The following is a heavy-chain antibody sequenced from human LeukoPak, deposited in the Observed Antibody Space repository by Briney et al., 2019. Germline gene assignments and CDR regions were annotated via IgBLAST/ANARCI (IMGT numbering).Heavy chain of an antibody. CDR3: ARQTFWSGYDNNWFDP. V-gene: IGHV4-34*01. Sequence: SETLSLTCAVYGGSFSGYYWSWIRQPPGKGLEWIGEINHSGSTNYNPSLKSRVTISVDTSKNQFSLKLSSVTAADTAVYYCARQTFWSGYDNNWFDPWGQGTLVTVSS. CDR1: GGSFSGYY. D-gene: IGHD3-3*01. CDR2: INHSGST. J-gene: IGHJ5*02.